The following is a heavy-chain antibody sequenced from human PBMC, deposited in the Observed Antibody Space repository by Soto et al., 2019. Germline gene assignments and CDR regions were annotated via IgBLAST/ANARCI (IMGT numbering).Heavy chain of an antibody. CDR1: GFTFSDYY. Sequence: QVQLVESGGGLVKPGGSLRLSCAASGFTFSDYYMSWIRQAPGKGLEWVSYISSSGSTIYYADSVKGRFTISRDNAKNLLYLQMNGLRDEDTAVYYCARAFPGGYDFWSGYGMDVWGKGTTVTVSS. CDR2: ISSSGSTI. V-gene: IGHV3-11*01. CDR3: ARAFPGGYDFWSGYGMDV. D-gene: IGHD3-3*01. J-gene: IGHJ6*04.